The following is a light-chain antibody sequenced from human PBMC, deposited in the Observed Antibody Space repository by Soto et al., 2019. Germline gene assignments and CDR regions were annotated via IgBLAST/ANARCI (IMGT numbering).Light chain of an antibody. CDR2: DAS. CDR1: QSVSSY. V-gene: IGKV3-11*01. J-gene: IGKJ4*01. Sequence: EIVLTQSQATLSLSPGERATLSCRASQSVSSYLAWYQQKPGQAPRLLIYDASNRATGIPARFSGSGSGTDFTLTISSLEPEDFAVYYCQQRTFGGGTKVEIK. CDR3: QQRT.